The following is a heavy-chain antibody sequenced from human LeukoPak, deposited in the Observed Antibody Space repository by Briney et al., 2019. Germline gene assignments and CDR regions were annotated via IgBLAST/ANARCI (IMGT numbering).Heavy chain of an antibody. D-gene: IGHD6-13*01. Sequence: GGSLRLSCAASGFTFSSYGMHWVRQAPGKGLEWVAVISYDGSNKYYADSVKGRFTISRDNSKNTLYLQMNSLRAEDTAVYYCARDPLADSGIAAAGGGYWGQGTLVTVSS. CDR1: GFTFSSYG. CDR2: ISYDGSNK. CDR3: ARDPLADSGIAAAGGGY. J-gene: IGHJ4*02. V-gene: IGHV3-30*03.